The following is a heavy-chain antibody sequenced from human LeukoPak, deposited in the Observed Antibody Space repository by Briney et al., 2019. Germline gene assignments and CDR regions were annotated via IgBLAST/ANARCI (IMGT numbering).Heavy chain of an antibody. CDR1: GFTVSSNY. V-gene: IGHV3-53*01. D-gene: IGHD4-17*01. CDR3: ASGGDYVGLRYFQH. J-gene: IGHJ1*01. Sequence: PGGSLRLSCAASGFTVSSNYMSWVRQAPGKGLEWVSVIYSGGSTYYADSVKGRFTISRDNSKNTLYLQMNSLRAEDTAVYYCASGGDYVGLRYFQHWGQGTLVTVSS. CDR2: IYSGGST.